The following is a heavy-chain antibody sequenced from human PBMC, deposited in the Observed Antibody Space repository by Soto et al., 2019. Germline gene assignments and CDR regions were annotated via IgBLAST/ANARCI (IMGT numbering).Heavy chain of an antibody. V-gene: IGHV3-9*01. Sequence: PGGSLRLSCAASGFTFDDYAMHWVRQVPGKGLEWVSGISWNSDFIAYADSVKGRFTVSRDNANNFLYLQMNSLRAEDTALYYCARVAIFGVVATYGMDVWGQGTTVTVSS. CDR2: ISWNSDFI. D-gene: IGHD3-3*01. CDR1: GFTFDDYA. J-gene: IGHJ6*02. CDR3: ARVAIFGVVATYGMDV.